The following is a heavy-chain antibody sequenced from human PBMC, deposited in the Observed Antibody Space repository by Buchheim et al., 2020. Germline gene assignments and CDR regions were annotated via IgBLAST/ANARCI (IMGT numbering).Heavy chain of an antibody. J-gene: IGHJ2*01. CDR1: GGTFSSAV. CDR2: IIPVFGTL. V-gene: IGHV1-69*06. D-gene: IGHD3-16*01. Sequence: QLVQSGAEVKRPGSSVKVSCRASGGTFSSAVIDWVRHAPGHGLEWMGGIIPVFGTLNYAQKFQGRLSIAADRSTSTVYMELSSLTSDDTAVYFCARGDDLWGRGTL. CDR3: ARGDDL.